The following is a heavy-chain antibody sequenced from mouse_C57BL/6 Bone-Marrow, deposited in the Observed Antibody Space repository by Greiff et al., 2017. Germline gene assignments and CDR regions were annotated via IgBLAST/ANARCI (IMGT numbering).Heavy chain of an antibody. CDR3: ARCLAGFDY. J-gene: IGHJ2*01. D-gene: IGHD2-10*02. CDR1: GYTFTSYW. CDR2: IDPNSGGT. Sequence: QVQLQQPGAELVKPGASVKLSCKASGYTFTSYWMHWVKQRPGRGLGWIGRIDPNSGGTKYNEKFKSKSPLTVDKPPSTAYMQLSSLTSEDSAVYYCARCLAGFDYWGQGTTLTVSS. V-gene: IGHV1-72*01.